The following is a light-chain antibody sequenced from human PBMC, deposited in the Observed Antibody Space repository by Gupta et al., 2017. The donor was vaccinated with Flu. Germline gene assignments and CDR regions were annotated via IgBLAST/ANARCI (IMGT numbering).Light chain of an antibody. J-gene: IGLJ1*01. CDR2: DVN. Sequence: SALTQTRSVSGSPGQSVIISCTGTSSDVGAYNYVSWYQQYPGRATKLMIHDVNKRPSGVPDRFSGSKSGNTASLTILGLQAEDDADYYCCSYAGGTDVFGTGTTVTVL. V-gene: IGLV2-11*01. CDR1: SSDVGAYNY. CDR3: CSYAGGTDV.